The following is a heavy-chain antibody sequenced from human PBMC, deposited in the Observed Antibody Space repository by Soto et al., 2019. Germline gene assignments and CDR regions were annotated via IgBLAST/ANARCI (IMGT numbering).Heavy chain of an antibody. Sequence: ASVKVSCKASGYTFTSYGMNWLRQAPGRGLEWMGWINPGNGNTKYSQKFQGRVIIERDTSASTAYMELSSLRSEDTAVYYCARDSPMGVAFDIWGQGTMVTVSS. V-gene: IGHV1-3*01. D-gene: IGHD3-10*01. J-gene: IGHJ3*02. CDR2: INPGNGNT. CDR1: GYTFTSYG. CDR3: ARDSPMGVAFDI.